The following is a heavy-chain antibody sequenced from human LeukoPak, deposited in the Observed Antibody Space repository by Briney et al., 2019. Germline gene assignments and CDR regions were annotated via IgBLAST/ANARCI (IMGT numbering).Heavy chain of an antibody. Sequence: SETLSLTGTVSGGSISSGVYYWSWIRQHPGKGLEWIGCIYYSGSTYYNPSLKSRVTVSVDTSKNQFSLKLSSVTAADTAVYYCARERWSTVVTPHFDYWGQGTLVAVSS. CDR1: GGSISSGVYY. D-gene: IGHD4-23*01. CDR2: IYYSGST. V-gene: IGHV4-31*03. J-gene: IGHJ4*02. CDR3: ARERWSTVVTPHFDY.